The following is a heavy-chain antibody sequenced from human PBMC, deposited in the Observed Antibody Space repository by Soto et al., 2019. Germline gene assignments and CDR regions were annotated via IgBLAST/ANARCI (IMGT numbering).Heavy chain of an antibody. J-gene: IGHJ5*02. CDR2: INPSGGST. Sequence: GASVKVSCKASGYTFTSYYMHWVRQAPGQGLEWMGIINPSGGSTSYAQKFQGRVTMTRDTSTSTAYMELRSLRSDDTAVYYCARRGGSCSGGSCPRVWFDPWGHGTLVTVSS. V-gene: IGHV1-46*01. CDR3: ARRGGSCSGGSCPRVWFDP. CDR1: GYTFTSYY. D-gene: IGHD2-15*01.